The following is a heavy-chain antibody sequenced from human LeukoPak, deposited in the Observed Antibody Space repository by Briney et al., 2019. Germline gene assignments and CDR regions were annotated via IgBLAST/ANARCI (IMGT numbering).Heavy chain of an antibody. J-gene: IGHJ4*02. CDR3: ARYHDFWSGYGIFDY. D-gene: IGHD3-3*01. CDR1: GFTFSSYE. CDR2: ISSSGSTI. Sequence: RGSLRLSCAASGFTFSSYEMNWVRQAPGKGLEWVSYISSSGSTIYYADSVKGRFTISRDNAKNSLYLQMNSLRAGDTAVYYCARYHDFWSGYGIFDYWGQGTLVTVSS. V-gene: IGHV3-48*03.